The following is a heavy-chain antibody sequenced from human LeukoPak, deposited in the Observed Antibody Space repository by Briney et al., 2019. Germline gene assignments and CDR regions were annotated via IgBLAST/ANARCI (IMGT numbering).Heavy chain of an antibody. CDR1: GFTFTTYW. J-gene: IGHJ5*02. V-gene: IGHV3-7*04. Sequence: GGSLRLSCAASGFTFTTYWMNWVRQAPGKGLEWVANIKRDGTEKYYVDSVRGRFTISRDNAKNSLYLQMDGLRAEDTAVYYCARVIVSTRLDPWGQGTLVTVSS. CDR2: IKRDGTEK. D-gene: IGHD3-22*01. CDR3: ARVIVSTRLDP.